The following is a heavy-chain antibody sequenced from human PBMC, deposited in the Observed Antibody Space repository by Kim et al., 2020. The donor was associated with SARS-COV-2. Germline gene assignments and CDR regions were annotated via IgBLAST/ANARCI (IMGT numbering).Heavy chain of an antibody. V-gene: IGHV3-33*01. Sequence: GGSLRLSCAASGFTFSSYGMHWVRQAPGKGLEWVAVIWYDGSNKYYADSVKGRFTISRDNSKNTLYLQMNSLRAEDTAVYYCARAGDYVPYYFDYWGQGTLVTVSS. CDR2: IWYDGSNK. CDR3: ARAGDYVPYYFDY. D-gene: IGHD4-17*01. CDR1: GFTFSSYG. J-gene: IGHJ4*02.